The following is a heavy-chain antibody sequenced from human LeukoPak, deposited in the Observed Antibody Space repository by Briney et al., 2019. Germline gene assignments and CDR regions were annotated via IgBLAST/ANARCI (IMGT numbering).Heavy chain of an antibody. J-gene: IGHJ4*02. Sequence: GASVKVSCKASGYTFTGYHIHWVRQAPGQGLEWMGRINPNSGDTNLAQKFQGRVTMTRDTSITTAYMELSSLRPDDTAVYFCARDQGSLSRSWYTGYWGQGTQVTVSS. CDR3: ARDQGSLSRSWYTGY. V-gene: IGHV1-2*06. CDR1: GYTFTGYH. CDR2: INPNSGDT. D-gene: IGHD6-13*01.